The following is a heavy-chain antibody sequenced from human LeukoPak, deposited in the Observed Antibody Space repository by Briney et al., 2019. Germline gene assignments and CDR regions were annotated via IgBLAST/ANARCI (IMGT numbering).Heavy chain of an antibody. CDR2: IYSDGRT. Sequence: GGSLRLSCAASGFTVSSNHMSWVRQAPGKGLEWVSVIYSDGRTYYADSVKGRFTISRDNAENSLYLQMNSLRVEDTAFYYCARDLAYSRLDYWGQGMLVTVSS. D-gene: IGHD5-18*01. CDR3: ARDLAYSRLDY. J-gene: IGHJ4*02. CDR1: GFTVSSNH. V-gene: IGHV3-53*01.